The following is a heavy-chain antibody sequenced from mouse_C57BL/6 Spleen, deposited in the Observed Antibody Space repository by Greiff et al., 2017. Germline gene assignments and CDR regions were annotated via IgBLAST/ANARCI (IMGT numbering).Heavy chain of an antibody. CDR2: IRLKSDNYAT. J-gene: IGHJ1*03. Sequence: EVHLVDSGGGLVQPGGSMKLSCVASGFTFSNYWMNWVRQSPEKGLEWVAQIRLKSDNYATHYAESVKGRFTISRDDSKSSVYLQMNNLRAEDTGIYYCTGGSSTYWYFDVWGTGTTVTVSS. V-gene: IGHV6-3*01. CDR3: TGGSSTYWYFDV. CDR1: GFTFSNYW. D-gene: IGHD1-1*01.